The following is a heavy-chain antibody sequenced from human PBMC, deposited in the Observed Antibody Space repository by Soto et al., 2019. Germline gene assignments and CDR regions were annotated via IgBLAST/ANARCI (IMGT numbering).Heavy chain of an antibody. CDR2: IRNQTYSETT. Sequence: GGSLRLSCTASVLTFGNYAINWVRQAPGKGLEWVGLIRNQTYSETTQYAPSLKGRFTISRDDSNSIAYLQMSSLQVDDSAVYYCTSAGSPGMSYFFVSWGQGVLLTVSS. CDR3: TSAGSPGMSYFFVS. J-gene: IGHJ5*01. D-gene: IGHD3-10*01. CDR1: VLTFGNYA. V-gene: IGHV3-49*04.